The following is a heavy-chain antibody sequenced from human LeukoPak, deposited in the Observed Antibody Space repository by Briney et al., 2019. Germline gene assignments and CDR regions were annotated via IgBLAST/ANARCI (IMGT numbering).Heavy chain of an antibody. Sequence: PGGLRRLSWAASRFTFRNAWLSWVRQAHGKRLQMVGLIKSITEGMATHYAESVQGRFHILKEDSKNSRLLQRKRLKTENTAVYYCSTGPTRISMIRGAVITDYWGQGTLVTVYS. J-gene: IGHJ4*02. CDR1: RFTFRNAW. V-gene: IGHV3-15*01. D-gene: IGHD3-10*01. CDR3: STGPTRISMIRGAVITDY. CDR2: IKSITEGMAT.